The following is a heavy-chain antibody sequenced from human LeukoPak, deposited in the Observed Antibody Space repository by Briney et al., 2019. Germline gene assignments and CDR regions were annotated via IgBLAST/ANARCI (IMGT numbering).Heavy chain of an antibody. V-gene: IGHV3-23*01. CDR1: GFTFSDYA. CDR2: IGGHETDT. Sequence: PGGSLRLSCAVSGFTFSDYAMSWVRQAPGKGLEWVSGIGGHETDTHYADSVRGRFTISRDNSKSTLYLQMNSLRAEDTAAYYCAKDRQSRNNVWDPFDIWGQRTMVTVSS. J-gene: IGHJ3*02. CDR3: AKDRQSRNNVWDPFDI. D-gene: IGHD3-16*01.